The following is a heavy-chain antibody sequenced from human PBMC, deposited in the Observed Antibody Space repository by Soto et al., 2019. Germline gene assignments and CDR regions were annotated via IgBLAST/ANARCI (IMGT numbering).Heavy chain of an antibody. V-gene: IGHV1-2*04. D-gene: IGHD2-2*01. CDR2: INPNSGGT. Sequence: QVQLVQSGAEVKKPGASVKVSCKASGYTFTGYYMHWVRQAPGQGLEWMGWINPNSGGTNYAQKFQGWVTMTRDTSISPAYMELSRLRSDDTAVYYCARDTPVVPAAASYYYYGMDVWGQGTTVTVSS. CDR1: GYTFTGYY. CDR3: ARDTPVVPAAASYYYYGMDV. J-gene: IGHJ6*02.